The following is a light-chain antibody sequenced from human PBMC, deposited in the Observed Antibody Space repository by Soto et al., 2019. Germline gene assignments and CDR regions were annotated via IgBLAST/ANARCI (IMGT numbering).Light chain of an antibody. CDR3: QQYGSSPRT. J-gene: IGKJ1*01. Sequence: EIVLTQSPGILSLSPGERATLSCRASQSVDISLAWYQQKPGQAPRLLIYGASSRATGIPDRFSGSGSGTDFTLTISRLEPEDFAVYYCQQYGSSPRTFGQGTKVDIK. V-gene: IGKV3-20*01. CDR2: GAS. CDR1: QSVDIS.